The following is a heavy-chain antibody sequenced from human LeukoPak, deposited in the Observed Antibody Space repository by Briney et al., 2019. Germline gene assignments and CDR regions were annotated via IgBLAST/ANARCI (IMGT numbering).Heavy chain of an antibody. D-gene: IGHD6-19*01. CDR1: GFTFSSYS. Sequence: PGGSLRLSCAASGFTFSSYSMNWVRQAPGKGLEWVSSISSSSSYIYYADSVKGRFTISRDNAKNSLYLRMNSLRAEDTAVYYCARGVGIAVARDYFDYWGQGTLVTVSS. CDR2: ISSSSSYI. V-gene: IGHV3-21*01. CDR3: ARGVGIAVARDYFDY. J-gene: IGHJ4*02.